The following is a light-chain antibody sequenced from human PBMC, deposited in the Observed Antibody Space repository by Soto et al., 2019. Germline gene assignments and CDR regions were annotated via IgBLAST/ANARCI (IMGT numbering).Light chain of an antibody. CDR3: QQNGSLPIT. CDR2: SAS. Sequence: EIGWAQSPGTLSFSPGERATPSSRASQSLGGDYLAWFQQKPGQSPRLLIYSASNRSTGIPDRFSGSGSGTDFTLTISRLEPEDFVVYYCQQNGSLPITFGQGTRLEIK. CDR1: QSLGGDY. V-gene: IGKV3-20*01. J-gene: IGKJ5*01.